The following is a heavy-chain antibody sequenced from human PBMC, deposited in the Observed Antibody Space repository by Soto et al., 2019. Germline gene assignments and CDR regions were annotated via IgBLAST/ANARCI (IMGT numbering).Heavy chain of an antibody. V-gene: IGHV1-18*01. Sequence: GASVKVSCKASGYTFTSYGISWVRQAPGQGLEWMGWISAYNGNTNYAQKLQGRVTMTTDTSTSTAYMELRSLRSDDTAVYYCARDKAYCGGDCSDWFDPWGQGTLVTVSS. CDR2: ISAYNGNT. CDR3: ARDKAYCGGDCSDWFDP. J-gene: IGHJ5*02. D-gene: IGHD2-21*02. CDR1: GYTFTSYG.